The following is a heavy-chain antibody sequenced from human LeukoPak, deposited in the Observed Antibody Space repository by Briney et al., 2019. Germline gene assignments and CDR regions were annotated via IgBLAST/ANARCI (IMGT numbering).Heavy chain of an antibody. V-gene: IGHV4-34*01. CDR3: ARVGYVWGSYGDY. J-gene: IGHJ4*02. Sequence: SETLSLTCAVYGGSFSGCYWSWIRQPPGKGLEWIGEINHSGSTNYNPSLKSRVTISVDTSKNQFSLKLSSVTAADTAVYYCARVGYVWGSYGDYWGQGTLVTVSS. D-gene: IGHD3-16*01. CDR1: GGSFSGCY. CDR2: INHSGST.